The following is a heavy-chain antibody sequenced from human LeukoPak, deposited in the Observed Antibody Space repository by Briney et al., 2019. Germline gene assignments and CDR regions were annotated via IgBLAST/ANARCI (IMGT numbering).Heavy chain of an antibody. CDR1: GGSISSSKW. CDR2: IYHSGST. Sequence: PSETLSLTCAVSGGSISSSKWWSWVRQPPGKGLEWIGEIYHSGSTNYNPSLKSRVTISVDKSKNQFSLKLSSVTAADTAVYYCARAPYYYGSGSVDYWGQGTLVTVSS. CDR3: ARAPYYYGSGSVDY. D-gene: IGHD3-10*01. J-gene: IGHJ4*02. V-gene: IGHV4-4*02.